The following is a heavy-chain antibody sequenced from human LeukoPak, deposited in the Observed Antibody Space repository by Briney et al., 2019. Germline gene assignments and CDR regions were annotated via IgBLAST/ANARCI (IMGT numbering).Heavy chain of an antibody. D-gene: IGHD2-15*01. CDR2: ISGSGGST. Sequence: GGSLRLSCATSGFTFSSYAMSWVRQAPGKGLEWVSAISGSGGSTYYADSVKGRFTISRDNSKNTLYLQMNSLRAEDTAVYYCAKLGIVVVVAATTWFDPWGQGTLVTVSS. J-gene: IGHJ5*02. V-gene: IGHV3-23*01. CDR1: GFTFSSYA. CDR3: AKLGIVVVVAATTWFDP.